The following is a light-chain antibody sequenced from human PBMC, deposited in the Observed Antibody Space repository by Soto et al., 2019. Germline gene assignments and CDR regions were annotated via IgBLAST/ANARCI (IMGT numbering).Light chain of an antibody. V-gene: IGLV1-40*01. J-gene: IGLJ1*01. CDR1: RSNIGAGYD. Sequence: QSVLTQPPSVSGAPGQRVIISCTGTRSNIGAGYDVHWYQQVPGTAPKLLIFTNSDRPSGVPDRFSASKSGTSASLAITGLQTEDEADYYCQSYDDSLSGPFVFGTGTKLTVL. CDR2: TNS. CDR3: QSYDDSLSGPFV.